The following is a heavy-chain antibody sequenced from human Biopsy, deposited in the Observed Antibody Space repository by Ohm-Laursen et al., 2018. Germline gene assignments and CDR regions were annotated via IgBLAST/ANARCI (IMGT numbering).Heavy chain of an antibody. D-gene: IGHD3-3*01. Sequence: TLSLTCAVSSGSIIGNYWGWIRQPPGKGLEWMGEINHTGSTKYNPSLMSRVTISIDTSNSQFSLKLTSVTAADTAVYFCARARAYSDFWGGPKDYWGQGILVTVSS. V-gene: IGHV4-34*01. CDR2: INHTGST. J-gene: IGHJ4*02. CDR1: SGSIIGNY. CDR3: ARARAYSDFWGGPKDY.